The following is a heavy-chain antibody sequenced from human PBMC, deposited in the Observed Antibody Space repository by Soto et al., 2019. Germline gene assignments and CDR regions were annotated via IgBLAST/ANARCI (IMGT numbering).Heavy chain of an antibody. V-gene: IGHV3-48*02. Sequence: PGGSLRLSCAASGFTFSSYSMNWVRQAPGKGLEWVSYISSSSSTIYYADSVKGRFTISRDNAKNSLYLQMNSLRDEDTAVYYCARDRVPTVTTHYYYYGMDVWGQGTTVTVSS. J-gene: IGHJ6*02. CDR2: ISSSSSTI. CDR3: ARDRVPTVTTHYYYYGMDV. CDR1: GFTFSSYS. D-gene: IGHD4-4*01.